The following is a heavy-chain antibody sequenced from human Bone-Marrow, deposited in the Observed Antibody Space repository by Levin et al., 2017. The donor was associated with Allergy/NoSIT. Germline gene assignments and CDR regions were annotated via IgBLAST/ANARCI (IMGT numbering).Heavy chain of an antibody. D-gene: IGHD3-3*01. J-gene: IGHJ4*02. Sequence: GESLKISCKASGYIFPSYGISWVRQAPGQGLEWMGWISGYSGHTNYAQKFHDRVNMTTDTSTSTAYMELRSLRSDDTAVYYCARDVFERMFFGVVTPFDYWGQGSLVTVSS. CDR1: GYIFPSYG. CDR2: ISGYSGHT. CDR3: ARDVFERMFFGVVTPFDY. V-gene: IGHV1-18*01.